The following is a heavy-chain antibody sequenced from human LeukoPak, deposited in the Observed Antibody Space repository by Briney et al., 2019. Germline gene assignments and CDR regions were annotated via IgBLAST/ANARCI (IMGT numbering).Heavy chain of an antibody. D-gene: IGHD4-17*01. Sequence: NPSETLSLTCTVSGGSISSYYWSWIRQPPGKGLEWIGYIYYSGSTNYNPSLKSRVTISVDTSKNQFSLKLSSVTAADTAVYYCARAGTSLRRAKTVTTPIEYFDLWGRGTLVTVSS. CDR2: IYYSGST. V-gene: IGHV4-59*01. J-gene: IGHJ2*01. CDR1: GGSISSYY. CDR3: ARAGTSLRRAKTVTTPIEYFDL.